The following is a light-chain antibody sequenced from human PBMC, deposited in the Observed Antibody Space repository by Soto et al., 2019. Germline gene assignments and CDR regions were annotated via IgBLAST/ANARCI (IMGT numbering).Light chain of an antibody. V-gene: IGKV3-11*01. CDR1: GGVAIY. Sequence: DIVLTQSPSTLSLSPGERATLACRASGGVAIYLAWYQQKPGPPPRLLIYVATTRSTGIQARFSGSGSGTQFTLPISSLEPEELAVYYFQPRITRPRGTFGPGTK. CDR3: QPRITRPRGT. J-gene: IGKJ3*01. CDR2: VAT.